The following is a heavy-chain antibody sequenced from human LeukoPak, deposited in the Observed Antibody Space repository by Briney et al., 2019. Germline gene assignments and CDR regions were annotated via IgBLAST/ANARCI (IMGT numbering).Heavy chain of an antibody. D-gene: IGHD6-19*01. CDR3: ARAPAIAVAGAKFDY. V-gene: IGHV4-59*11. J-gene: IGHJ4*02. CDR2: IYYSGST. Sequence: SETLSLTCTVSGASISGHYLTWIRQPPGKGLEWIGYIYYSGSTNYNPSLKSRVTISVDTSKNQFSLKLSSVTAADTAVYYCARAPAIAVAGAKFDYWGQGTLVTVSS. CDR1: GASISGHY.